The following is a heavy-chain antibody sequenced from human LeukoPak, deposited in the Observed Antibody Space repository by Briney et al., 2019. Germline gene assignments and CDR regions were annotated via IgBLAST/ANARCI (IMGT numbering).Heavy chain of an antibody. D-gene: IGHD1-1*01. V-gene: IGHV4-61*01. CDR1: GCSISTSSYY. CDR3: ARNGRTAARRGAFDI. Sequence: SETLSLTCTVSGCSISTSSYYWCWLRQPPGKGLEWIGYIYYSGSTNYNPSLKSRVTISVDTSKNQFSLKLSSVTAADTAVYYCARNGRTAARRGAFDIWGQGTMVTVSS. J-gene: IGHJ3*02. CDR2: IYYSGST.